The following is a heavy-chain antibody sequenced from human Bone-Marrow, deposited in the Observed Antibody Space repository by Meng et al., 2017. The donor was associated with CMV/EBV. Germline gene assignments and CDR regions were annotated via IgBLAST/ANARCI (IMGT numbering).Heavy chain of an antibody. CDR1: GFTVSSNY. D-gene: IGHD3-3*01. J-gene: IGHJ6*02. Sequence: GGSLRLSCAASGFTVSSNYMSWVRQAPGKGLVWVSRINSDGSSTSYADSVKGRFTISRDNAKNSLYLQMNSLRAEDTALYYCAKDRTRGAIFGVVIMRKTLMYGMDVWGQGTTVTVSS. CDR3: AKDRTRGAIFGVVIMRKTLMYGMDV. V-gene: IGHV3-74*01. CDR2: INSDGSST.